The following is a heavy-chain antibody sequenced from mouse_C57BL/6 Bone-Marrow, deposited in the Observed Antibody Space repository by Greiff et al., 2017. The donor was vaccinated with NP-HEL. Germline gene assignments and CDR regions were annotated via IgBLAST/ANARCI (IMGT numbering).Heavy chain of an antibody. V-gene: IGHV2-5*01. CDR1: GFSLTTSG. CDR2: IWRDGRK. CDR3: AKTGDYDGVWYFDV. D-gene: IGHD2-4*01. J-gene: IGHJ1*03. Sequence: QVQLQQSGPGLVQPSQSLSMTCPVSGFSLTTSGVHWVRQSPGKGLEWLGVIWRDGRKDYNAAFMSRLSITKDNSKNQVFFKMNSLQADDTAIYYCAKTGDYDGVWYFDVWGTGTTVTVSS.